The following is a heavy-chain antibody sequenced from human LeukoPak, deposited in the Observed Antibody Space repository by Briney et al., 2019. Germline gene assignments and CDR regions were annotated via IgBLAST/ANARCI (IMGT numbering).Heavy chain of an antibody. D-gene: IGHD6-6*01. V-gene: IGHV4-39*01. J-gene: IGHJ4*02. Sequence: SETLSLTCSVSGDSVSRSDSYRDWIRQPPGKGLEWIGTIYYSGRTYYSPSLKSRVTMSVDPSNNQFSLNLRSVTAADTALYYCARHPNLSSRYIAPRPSYVFDSWGQGTLVIVS. CDR3: ARHPNLSSRYIAPRPSYVFDS. CDR1: GDSVSRSDSY. CDR2: IYYSGRT.